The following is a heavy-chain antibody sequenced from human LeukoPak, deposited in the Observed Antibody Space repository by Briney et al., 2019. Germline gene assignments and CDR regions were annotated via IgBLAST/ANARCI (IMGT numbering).Heavy chain of an antibody. CDR2: IIPIFGAP. Sequence: SVKVSCKASGGTFNTYGFSWVRQAPGRGLEWLAMIIPIFGAPNCAQKFQGRVTITTDESASTAYMELSSLTSDDSAVYYCARARGGPVYYFDYWGQGTLVTVSS. V-gene: IGHV1-69*05. J-gene: IGHJ4*02. D-gene: IGHD3-10*01. CDR3: ARARGGPVYYFDY. CDR1: GGTFNTYG.